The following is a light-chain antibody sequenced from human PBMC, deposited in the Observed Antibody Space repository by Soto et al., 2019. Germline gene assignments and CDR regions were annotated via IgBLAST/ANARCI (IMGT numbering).Light chain of an antibody. CDR3: QQSGSSPRT. Sequence: EIVLTQSPGTLSLSPGERATLSCRASQSVRNVYLAWYQQKPGQAPRLLIYDASNWATGIPDRFSGSGSGTDFTLTINTLEPEDFGVYYCQQSGSSPRTFGQGTKLEIK. V-gene: IGKV3-20*01. J-gene: IGKJ2*01. CDR1: QSVRNVY. CDR2: DAS.